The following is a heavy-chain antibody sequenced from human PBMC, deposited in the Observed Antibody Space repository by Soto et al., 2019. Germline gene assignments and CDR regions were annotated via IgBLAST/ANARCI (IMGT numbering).Heavy chain of an antibody. J-gene: IGHJ4*02. D-gene: IGHD5-18*01. Sequence: EVQLLESGGDLVQPGGSLRLSCAASGFTFSDYAMGWVRQAPGKGLEWVSGINNSGGFTYYEDSVKGRFTVSRDNSKNTLYLQMNRLRAEDSAMYYCAKDGETVFSRGYSYKYGAHWGQGTLVTVS. V-gene: IGHV3-23*01. CDR1: GFTFSDYA. CDR3: AKDGETVFSRGYSYKYGAH. CDR2: INNSGGFT.